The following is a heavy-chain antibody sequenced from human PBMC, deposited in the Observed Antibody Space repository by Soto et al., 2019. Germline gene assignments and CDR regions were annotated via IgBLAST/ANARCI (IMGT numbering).Heavy chain of an antibody. Sequence: QVQLVQSGAEVKKTGSSVKVSCKASGGTFSSYAISWVQQAPGQGLEWMGGIIPIFGTANYAQKFQGRVTITADESTSTAYMERSSLRSEDTAVYYCARGGDVNGVCYTFGNCYYGMDVWGQGTTVTVSS. CDR2: IIPIFGTA. D-gene: IGHD2-8*01. J-gene: IGHJ6*02. V-gene: IGHV1-69*01. CDR1: GGTFSSYA. CDR3: ARGGDVNGVCYTFGNCYYGMDV.